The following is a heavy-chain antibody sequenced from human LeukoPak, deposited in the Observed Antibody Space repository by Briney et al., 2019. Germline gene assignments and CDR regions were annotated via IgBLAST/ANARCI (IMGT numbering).Heavy chain of an antibody. Sequence: GGSLRLSCAASRFTFSSYSMNWVRQAPGKGLDWVSSVSSSSPYIYYSDSVKGRFSISRDNAKNSLFLQMNSLRAEDTAVYYCARGLEMATKSPVDYWGQGTLVTVSS. J-gene: IGHJ4*02. CDR1: RFTFSSYS. D-gene: IGHD5-24*01. CDR3: ARGLEMATKSPVDY. V-gene: IGHV3-21*01. CDR2: VSSSSPYI.